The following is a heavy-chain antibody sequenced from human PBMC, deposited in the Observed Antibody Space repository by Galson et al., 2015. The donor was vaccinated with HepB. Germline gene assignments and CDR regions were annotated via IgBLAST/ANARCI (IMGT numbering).Heavy chain of an antibody. CDR2: IWYDGTYK. V-gene: IGHV3-33*01. D-gene: IGHD3-16*01. CDR3: ARLSLGGGFDY. J-gene: IGHJ4*02. CDR1: GFTFSSYG. Sequence: SLRLSCAASGFTFSSYGMHWVRQAPGKGLEWVAIIWYDGTYKYYADSVKGRFTISREDSMNTLYLQMNRLRAEDTAVYYCARLSLGGGFDYWGQGTLVTVSS.